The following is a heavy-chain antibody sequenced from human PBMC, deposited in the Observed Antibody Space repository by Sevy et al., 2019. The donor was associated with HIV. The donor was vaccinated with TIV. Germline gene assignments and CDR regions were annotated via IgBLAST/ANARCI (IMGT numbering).Heavy chain of an antibody. J-gene: IGHJ4*02. CDR2: IYYSGSS. Sequence: SETLSLTCNVSGDSISSYFWSWFRQPPGKGLEWIGYIYYSGSSEYNPSLRRRVTISIDTSTKYLSMKLTSVTAADTAVYYCARDSAVVPRALVYWGQGTLVTVSS. D-gene: IGHD2-15*01. V-gene: IGHV4-59*01. CDR3: ARDSAVVPRALVY. CDR1: GDSISSYF.